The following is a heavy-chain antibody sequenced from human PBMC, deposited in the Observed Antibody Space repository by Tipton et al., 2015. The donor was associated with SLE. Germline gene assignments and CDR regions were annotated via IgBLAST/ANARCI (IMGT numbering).Heavy chain of an antibody. Sequence: LSCTVSGGSISSGSYYWSWIRQPVGKGLEWIGRIYTSGSTNYNPYLKSRVTISVDTSKNQSSLKLSSVTAADTAVYYCARDLAYCSSTSCFDYLDYWGQGTLVTVSS. D-gene: IGHD2-2*01. CDR1: GGSISSGSYY. V-gene: IGHV4-61*02. CDR2: IYTSGST. CDR3: ARDLAYCSSTSCFDYLDY. J-gene: IGHJ4*02.